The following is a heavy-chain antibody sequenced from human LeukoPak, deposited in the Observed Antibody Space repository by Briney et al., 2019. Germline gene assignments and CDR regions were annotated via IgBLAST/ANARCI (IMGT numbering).Heavy chain of an antibody. J-gene: IGHJ5*02. CDR1: GIVFSGTV. D-gene: IGHD6-19*01. Sequence: GGSLRLSCAASGIVFSGTVMNWARQSPGRGLEWLSAISGGGERTFYADSVKGRFTISRDNSKNMVYLQMNSLRADDTAIYYCGKDGGQYSSGPEFDPRGQGALVTVSS. CDR3: GKDGGQYSSGPEFDP. V-gene: IGHV3-23*01. CDR2: ISGGGERT.